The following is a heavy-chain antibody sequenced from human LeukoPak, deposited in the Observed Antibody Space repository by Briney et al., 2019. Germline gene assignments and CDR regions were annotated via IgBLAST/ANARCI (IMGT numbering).Heavy chain of an antibody. V-gene: IGHV1-18*01. Sequence: ASVKVSCKASGYTFTTYAISWVRQTPGQGLEWMGWISASTGNTNYAQKLQGRVTMTTDTSTSTAYVELTSLISDDTAVYYCARGQDGFDIWGQGTMVTVSS. CDR2: ISASTGNT. CDR3: ARGQDGFDI. CDR1: GYTFTTYA. J-gene: IGHJ3*02.